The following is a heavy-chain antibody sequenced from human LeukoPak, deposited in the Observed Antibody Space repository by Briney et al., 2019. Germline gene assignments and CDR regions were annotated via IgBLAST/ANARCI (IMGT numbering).Heavy chain of an antibody. J-gene: IGHJ4*02. CDR3: AKDPSGSYYWYYFDY. V-gene: IGHV3-9*01. D-gene: IGHD1-26*01. Sequence: PGRSLRLSCAASGFTFDDYAMHWVRQAPGRGLGWVSGISWNSGSIGYADSVKGRFTISRDNAKNSLYLQMNSLRAEDTALYYCAKDPSGSYYWYYFDYWGQGTLVTVSS. CDR2: ISWNSGSI. CDR1: GFTFDDYA.